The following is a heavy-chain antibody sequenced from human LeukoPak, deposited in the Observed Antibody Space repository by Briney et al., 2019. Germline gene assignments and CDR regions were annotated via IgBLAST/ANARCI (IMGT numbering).Heavy chain of an antibody. D-gene: IGHD1-26*01. J-gene: IGHJ4*02. V-gene: IGHV4-34*01. CDR2: ISHNGTT. CDR1: GGSFSAFF. Sequence: SETLSLTCAVYGGSFSAFFWSWIRQSPGKGLEWIGEISHNGTTNYSPSLKSRITISVDSSKNQFSLHVKSVTAADTAVYYCARDPGWDRTYYFDYWGQGTLVTVSS. CDR3: ARDPGWDRTYYFDY.